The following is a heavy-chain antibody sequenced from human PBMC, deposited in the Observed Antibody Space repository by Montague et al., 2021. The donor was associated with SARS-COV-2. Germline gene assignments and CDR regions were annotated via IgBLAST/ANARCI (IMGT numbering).Heavy chain of an antibody. CDR1: GRSITGYY. D-gene: IGHD4-23*01. J-gene: IGHJ3*02. Sequence: SETLSLTCTVSGRSITGYYWSWLRRSPGKGLEWIAYIYDGGAVNYNPSLGNRVTISTDTSKNQLSLKVNSVTAADTAVYYCVRDHPYGGPRGAYDIWGQGTVVTVSS. V-gene: IGHV4-59*01. CDR2: IYDGGAV. CDR3: VRDHPYGGPRGAYDI.